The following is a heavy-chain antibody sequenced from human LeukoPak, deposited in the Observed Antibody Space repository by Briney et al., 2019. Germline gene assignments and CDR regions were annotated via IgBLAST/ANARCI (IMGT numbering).Heavy chain of an antibody. V-gene: IGHV3-7*01. CDR1: GFTFSSYW. J-gene: IGHJ4*02. D-gene: IGHD3-16*02. CDR2: IKQDGSEK. Sequence: GGSLRLSCAASGFTFSSYWTSWVRQAPGKGLEWVANIKQDGSEKYYVDSVKGRFTISRDNAKNSLYLQMNSLRAEDTAVYYCARGQVITFGGVIVIGGYYFDYWGQGTLVTVSS. CDR3: ARGQVITFGGVIVIGGYYFDY.